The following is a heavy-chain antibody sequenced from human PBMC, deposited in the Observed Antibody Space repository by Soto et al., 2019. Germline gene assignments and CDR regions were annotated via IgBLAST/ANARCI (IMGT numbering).Heavy chain of an antibody. Sequence: VKLVESGGGVVQPGGSLRLSCAASGFTFNIYGMHWVRKAPDKGLELVALISYDGSNQYYADSVKGRFTISRDNSKNTLFLQMNSLRADDTAVYYCAKDQASGQGSFDSWGQGTLVTVSS. CDR2: ISYDGSNQ. J-gene: IGHJ4*02. CDR3: AKDQASGQGSFDS. V-gene: IGHV3-30*18. CDR1: GFTFNIYG.